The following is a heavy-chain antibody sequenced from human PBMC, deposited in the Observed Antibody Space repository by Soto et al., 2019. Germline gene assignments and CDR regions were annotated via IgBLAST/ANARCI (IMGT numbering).Heavy chain of an antibody. CDR2: IIPIFGTA. CDR3: ERSDGNYYYSSGYYYGGHDWAFYI. J-gene: IGHJ3*02. CDR1: GGTFSSYA. V-gene: IGHV1-69*06. D-gene: IGHD3-22*01. Sequence: ASVKVSCKASGGTFSSYAISWVRQAPGQGLEWMGGIIPIFGTANYAQKFQGRVTITADKSTSTAYMELSSRGSEDTAVYYCERSDGNYYYSSGYYYGGHDWAFYIWGEGTMVTVSS.